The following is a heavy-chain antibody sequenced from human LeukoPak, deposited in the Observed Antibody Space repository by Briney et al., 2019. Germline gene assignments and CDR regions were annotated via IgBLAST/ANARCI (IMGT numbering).Heavy chain of an antibody. D-gene: IGHD2-21*02. CDR2: ISSSSSYI. J-gene: IGHJ4*02. V-gene: IGHV3-21*01. CDR1: GLTFSSYS. Sequence: GGSLRLSCAAPGLTFSSYSMNWVRQAPGKGLEWVSSISSSSSYIYYADSVKGRFTISRDNAKNSLYLQMNSLRAEDTAVYYCARDPIVVVTAGGYFDYWGQGTLVTVSS. CDR3: ARDPIVVVTAGGYFDY.